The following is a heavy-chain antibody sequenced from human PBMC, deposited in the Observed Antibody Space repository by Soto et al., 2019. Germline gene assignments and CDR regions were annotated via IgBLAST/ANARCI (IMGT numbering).Heavy chain of an antibody. CDR1: GYTFTSYG. J-gene: IGHJ4*02. V-gene: IGHV1-18*04. Sequence: ASVKVSCKASGYTFTSYGISWVRQAPGQGLEWMGWISAYNGNTNYAQKLQGRVTMATDTSTSTAYMELRSLRSDDTAVYYCARNGLLRYFDWSSIDYWGQGTLVTVSS. CDR3: ARNGLLRYFDWSSIDY. CDR2: ISAYNGNT. D-gene: IGHD3-9*01.